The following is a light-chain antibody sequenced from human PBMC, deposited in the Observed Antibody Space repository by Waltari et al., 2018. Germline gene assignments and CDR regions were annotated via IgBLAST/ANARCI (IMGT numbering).Light chain of an antibody. CDR2: DVT. CDR1: SRDSGSYNL. J-gene: IGLJ3*02. CDR3: CSYAGDSLWV. Sequence: QSALTQPASVSASPGQSITISCERTSRDSGSYNLVSWYQQHPGKAPKVMIYDVTKRPSGVSNRFSGSKSGYTASLTVSGLQAEDESDYYCCSYAGDSLWVFGGGTKLTVL. V-gene: IGLV2-23*02.